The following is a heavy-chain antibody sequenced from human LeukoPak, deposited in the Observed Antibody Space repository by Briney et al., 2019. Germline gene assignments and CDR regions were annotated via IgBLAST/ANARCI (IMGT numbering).Heavy chain of an antibody. CDR2: IYSGGST. CDR3: ARGCPRSTSCYGYYFDY. D-gene: IGHD2-2*01. Sequence: PGGSLRLSCAASGFTVSSNYISWVRQAPGKGLEWVSVIYSGGSTYYADSVKGRFTISRDNSKNTLYLQMNSLRAEDTAVYYCARGCPRSTSCYGYYFDYWGQGTLVTVSS. V-gene: IGHV3-53*01. J-gene: IGHJ4*02. CDR1: GFTVSSNY.